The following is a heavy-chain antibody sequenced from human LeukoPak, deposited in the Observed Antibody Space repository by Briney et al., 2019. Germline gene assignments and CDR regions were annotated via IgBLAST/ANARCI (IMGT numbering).Heavy chain of an antibody. J-gene: IGHJ6*02. Sequence: ASVKVSCKASGYTFTGYYMHWVRQAPGQGLEWMGRINPNSGSTNYAQKFQGRVTMTRDTSISTAYMELGRLRSDDTAVYYCAREVKLRFLEWPDYYYGMDVWGQGTTVTVSS. CDR3: AREVKLRFLEWPDYYYGMDV. D-gene: IGHD3-3*01. CDR2: INPNSGST. CDR1: GYTFTGYY. V-gene: IGHV1-2*06.